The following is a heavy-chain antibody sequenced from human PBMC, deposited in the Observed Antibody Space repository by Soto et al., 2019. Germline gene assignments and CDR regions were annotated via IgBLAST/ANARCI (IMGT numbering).Heavy chain of an antibody. CDR1: GGSVNSGTDY. CDR3: ARVRWLSEYDILTGDYILDQ. J-gene: IGHJ4*02. D-gene: IGHD3-9*01. V-gene: IGHV4-61*03. Sequence: QVQLQESGPGLVKPSETLSLTCTVSGGSVNSGTDYWRWIRQPPGKGLEWIGYTSYSGSTNYNPSLKSRVTISTDTSKNHFSLKLTSVTAADTAVYYCARVRWLSEYDILTGDYILDQWGRGTLVTVSS. CDR2: TSYSGST.